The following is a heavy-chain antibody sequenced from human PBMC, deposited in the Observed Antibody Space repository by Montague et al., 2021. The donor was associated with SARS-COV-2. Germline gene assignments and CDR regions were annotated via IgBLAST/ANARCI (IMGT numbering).Heavy chain of an antibody. J-gene: IGHJ6*02. CDR3: ARGRRSLLWFGELFPLGDYSGMDV. D-gene: IGHD3-10*01. CDR1: GGSFSGYY. Sequence: SETLSLTCAVYGGSFSGYYWSWIRQPPGKGLEWIGEINHSGSTNYNPSLKSRVTITLYTSKNQFSLKLSSVTAADTAVYYCARGRRSLLWFGELFPLGDYSGMDVWGQGTPVTVSS. V-gene: IGHV4-34*01. CDR2: INHSGST.